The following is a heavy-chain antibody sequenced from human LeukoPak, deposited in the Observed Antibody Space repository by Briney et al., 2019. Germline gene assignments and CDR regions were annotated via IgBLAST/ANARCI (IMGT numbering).Heavy chain of an antibody. CDR2: MNPNSGNT. Sequence: ASVTVSCKASGYTFTSYDINWVRQATGQGLEWMGWMNPNSGNTGYAQKFQGRVTMARNTSISTAYMELSSLRSEDTAVYYCARGGYNWNSRWFDPWGQGTLVTVSS. J-gene: IGHJ5*02. D-gene: IGHD1-20*01. V-gene: IGHV1-8*01. CDR3: ARGGYNWNSRWFDP. CDR1: GYTFTSYD.